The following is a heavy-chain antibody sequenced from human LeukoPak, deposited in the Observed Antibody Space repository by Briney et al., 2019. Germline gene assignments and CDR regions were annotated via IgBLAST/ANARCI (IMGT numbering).Heavy chain of an antibody. CDR3: ARDPVYYDSSGYNDAFDI. CDR1: GYTFTGYY. V-gene: IGHV1-2*06. CDR2: INPNSGGT. D-gene: IGHD3-22*01. J-gene: IGHJ3*02. Sequence: ASVKVSCRASGYTFTGYYMHWVRQAPGQGLEWMGRINPNSGGTNYAQKFQGRVTMTRDTSISTAHMELSRLRSDDTAVYYCARDPVYYDSSGYNDAFDIWGQGTMVTVSS.